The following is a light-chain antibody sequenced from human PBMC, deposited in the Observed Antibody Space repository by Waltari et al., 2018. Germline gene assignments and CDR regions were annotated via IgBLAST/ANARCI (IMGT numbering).Light chain of an antibody. J-gene: IGLJ2*01. V-gene: IGLV2-14*03. CDR1: SNDIGGYNS. CDR2: DVT. CDR3: SSYTSTNTLLV. Sequence: QSALTQPASVSGSPGQSITISCTGSSNDIGGYNSVSWYQQHPGKAPKLIIYDVTKRPSGVSNRFSGSKSGNTASLIMSWLQAEDEADYYCSSYTSTNTLLVFGGGTKLTVL.